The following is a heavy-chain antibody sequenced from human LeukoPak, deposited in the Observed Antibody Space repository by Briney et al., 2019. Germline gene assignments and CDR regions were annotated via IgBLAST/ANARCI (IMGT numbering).Heavy chain of an antibody. Sequence: RSGGSLRLSCAASGITLSNVWMTWVRQAPGKGLEWVSTISGISGSGNSTYYADSVKGRFTISRDSSKNTLYLQMNSLRAEDTAVYYCAKGDFGRGIKYYFDYWGQGTLVAVSS. CDR3: AKGDFGRGIKYYFDY. CDR1: GITLSNVW. CDR2: ISGISGSGNST. V-gene: IGHV3-23*01. J-gene: IGHJ4*02. D-gene: IGHD3-3*01.